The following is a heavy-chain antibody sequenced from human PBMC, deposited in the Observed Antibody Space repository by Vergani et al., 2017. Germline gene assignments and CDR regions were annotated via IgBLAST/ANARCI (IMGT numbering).Heavy chain of an antibody. D-gene: IGHD5-12*01. V-gene: IGHV3-48*01. CDR1: GFTVSSYS. J-gene: IGHJ6*02. CDR3: ARVSGYGYYYYGMDV. Sequence: EVQLVESGGGFVPPGGSLRLSCEASGFTVSSYSITWIRQAPGKGLEWVSYISASSRSIYYADSVKGRFTISRDNAKNSLSLQMNSLRVEDTAVYYCARVSGYGYYYYGMDVWGQGTTVTVSS. CDR2: ISASSRSI.